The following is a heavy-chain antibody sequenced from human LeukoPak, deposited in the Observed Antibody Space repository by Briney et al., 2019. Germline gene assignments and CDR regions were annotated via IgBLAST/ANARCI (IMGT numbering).Heavy chain of an antibody. J-gene: IGHJ4*02. CDR3: ATGMTIFGVVIPLDY. CDR2: VDPEDGET. Sequence: ASVKVSCKASGYTFTDYYMHWVQQAPGKGLEWMGRVDPEDGETIYAEKFQGRVTITADTSTDTAYMELSSLRSEDTAEYYCATGMTIFGVVIPLDYWGQGTLVTVSS. V-gene: IGHV1-69-2*01. CDR1: GYTFTDYY. D-gene: IGHD3-3*01.